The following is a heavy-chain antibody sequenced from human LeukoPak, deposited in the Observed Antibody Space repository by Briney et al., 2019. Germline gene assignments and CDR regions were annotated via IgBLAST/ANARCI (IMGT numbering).Heavy chain of an antibody. CDR1: GFTFSSYS. J-gene: IGHJ4*02. Sequence: GGSLRLSCAASGFTFSSYSMNWVRQAPGKGLEWVSSISSSSSYIYYADSVKGRFTISRDNAKNSLYLQMNSLRAEDTAVYYCARDRGGIPEDFDYWGQGTLVTVSS. CDR3: ARDRGGIPEDFDY. D-gene: IGHD1-14*01. V-gene: IGHV3-21*01. CDR2: ISSSSSYI.